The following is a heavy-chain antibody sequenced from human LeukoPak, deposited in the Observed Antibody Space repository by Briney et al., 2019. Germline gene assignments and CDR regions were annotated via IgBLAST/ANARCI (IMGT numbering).Heavy chain of an antibody. Sequence: SETLSLTCSVSGGSIRSYCWSWIRQSPGKGLEWIGYIYYTESANYNPSLKSRVTISVDTSKNQFSLMLTSVTAADTAVYYCARRGGSPLGAFDIWGQGTMVTVSS. CDR1: GGSIRSYC. D-gene: IGHD1-26*01. V-gene: IGHV4-59*01. CDR3: ARRGGSPLGAFDI. CDR2: IYYTESA. J-gene: IGHJ3*02.